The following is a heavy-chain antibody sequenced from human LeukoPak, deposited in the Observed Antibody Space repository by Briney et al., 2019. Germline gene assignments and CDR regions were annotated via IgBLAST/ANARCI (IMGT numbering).Heavy chain of an antibody. J-gene: IGHJ4*02. CDR2: ISGSGGST. CDR1: GFTFDDYG. V-gene: IGHV3-23*01. Sequence: PGGSLRLSCAASGFTFDDYGMSWVRQAPGRGLEWVSAISGSGGSTYYADSVKGRFTISRDNSKNTLYLQMNSLRAEDTAVYYCAKDPKYDSSGIDYWGQGTLVTVSS. CDR3: AKDPKYDSSGIDY. D-gene: IGHD3-22*01.